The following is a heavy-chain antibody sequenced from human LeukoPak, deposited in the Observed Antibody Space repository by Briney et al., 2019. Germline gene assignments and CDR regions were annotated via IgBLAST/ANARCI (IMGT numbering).Heavy chain of an antibody. Sequence: GSLRLSCAASGFTFSSFWMSWIRQPPGKGLEWIGEINHSESTNYNPSLKSRVTISVDTSKNQFSLKLSSVTAADTAVYYCARHRYYDILTGYYRGYYFDYWGQGTLVTVSS. CDR2: INHSEST. CDR1: GFTFSSFW. V-gene: IGHV4-34*01. J-gene: IGHJ4*02. D-gene: IGHD3-9*01. CDR3: ARHRYYDILTGYYRGYYFDY.